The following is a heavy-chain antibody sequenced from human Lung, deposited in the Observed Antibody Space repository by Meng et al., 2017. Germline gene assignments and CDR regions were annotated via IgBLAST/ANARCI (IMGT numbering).Heavy chain of an antibody. CDR3: TNDRLNH. J-gene: IGHJ1*01. V-gene: IGHV3-74*01. CDR2: INRDGTKP. CDR1: GFTFTDHW. Sequence: VQLGESGGGLFPPGGSLRLSCAASGFTFTDHWMHWVRQGPGKGLVWVSRINRDGTKPTYADSVKGRFTISRDNAKNTLYLQMNNLRAEDTAFYYCTNDRLNHWGQGALVTVSS. D-gene: IGHD1-1*01.